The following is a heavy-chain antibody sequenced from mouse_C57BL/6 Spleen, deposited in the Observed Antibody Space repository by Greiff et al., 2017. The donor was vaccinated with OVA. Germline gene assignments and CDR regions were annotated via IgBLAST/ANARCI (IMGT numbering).Heavy chain of an antibody. J-gene: IGHJ4*01. Sequence: QVHVKQSGAELVRPGASVTLSCKASGYTFTDYEMHWVKQTPVHGLEWIGAIDPETGGTAYNQKFKGKAILTADKSSSTAYMELRSLTSEDSAVYYCTRSGGYEDYAMDYWGQGTSVTVSS. CDR1: GYTFTDYE. CDR2: IDPETGGT. CDR3: TRSGGYEDYAMDY. D-gene: IGHD2-2*01. V-gene: IGHV1-15*01.